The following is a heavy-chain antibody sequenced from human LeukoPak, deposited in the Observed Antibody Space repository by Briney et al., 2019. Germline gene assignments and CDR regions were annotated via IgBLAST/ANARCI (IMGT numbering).Heavy chain of an antibody. D-gene: IGHD7-27*01. CDR1: GYTFTGYY. CDR2: INPNSGGT. V-gene: IGHV1-2*02. J-gene: IGHJ4*02. CDR3: ARDNANWGTNDY. Sequence: ASVKVSCKASGYTFTGYYMHWVRQAPGQGLEWMGWINPNSGGTNYAQKFQSRVTMTRDTSISTAYMELSRLRSDDTAVYYWARDNANWGTNDYWGQGTLVTVSS.